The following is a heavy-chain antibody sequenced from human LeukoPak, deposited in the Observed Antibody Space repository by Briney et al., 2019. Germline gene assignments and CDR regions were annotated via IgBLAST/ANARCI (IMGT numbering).Heavy chain of an antibody. CDR2: VHSDGSIT. CDR1: GFTFSSCA. V-gene: IGHV3-74*01. CDR3: TREQEDCTGTTCQRAFDV. J-gene: IGHJ3*01. D-gene: IGHD2-8*02. Sequence: GGSLRLSCAASGFTFSSCAMNWVRQAPGKGLVWVSRVHSDGSITNYADSVKGRFSISRDSAKNTLYLQMSSLRSEDTGVYYCTREQEDCTGTTCQRAFDVWGQGTMVTVS.